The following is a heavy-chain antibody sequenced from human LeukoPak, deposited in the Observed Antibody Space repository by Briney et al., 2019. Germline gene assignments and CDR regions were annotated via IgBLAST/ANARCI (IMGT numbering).Heavy chain of an antibody. CDR2: ISSSGSTI. D-gene: IGHD3-3*01. V-gene: IGHV3-48*03. J-gene: IGHJ3*02. CDR1: GFTFSRYE. CDR3: GRGGGGFFFGAFDI. Sequence: PGGSLRLSCAASGFTFSRYEMNWVRQAPGKGLEWVSYISSSGSTIYYAGSVKGRFTISRDNAMTSMDQQMNSGRAEDTAGYYCGRGGGGFFFGAFDIWGQGTMVTVSS.